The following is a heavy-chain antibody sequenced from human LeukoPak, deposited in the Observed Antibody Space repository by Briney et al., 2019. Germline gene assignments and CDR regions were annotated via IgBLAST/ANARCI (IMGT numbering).Heavy chain of an antibody. CDR2: MNPNSGNT. J-gene: IGHJ4*02. D-gene: IGHD2-2*01. V-gene: IGHV1-8*03. CDR3: ARQLYCSSTSCSDY. Sequence: ASVKVSCKASGYTFTSYDINWVRQATGQGLEWMGWMNPNSGNTGYAQKFQGRVTFTRNTSISTAYMELSSLRSEDTAVYYCARQLYCSSTSCSDYWGQGTLVTVSS. CDR1: GYTFTSYD.